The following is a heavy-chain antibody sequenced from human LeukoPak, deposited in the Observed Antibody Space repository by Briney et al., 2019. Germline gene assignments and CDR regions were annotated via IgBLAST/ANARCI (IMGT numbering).Heavy chain of an antibody. CDR1: GFTFSSYA. CDR2: ISGSGGST. CDR3: AKGGVVAGTTLSWFDP. J-gene: IGHJ5*02. Sequence: GGSLRLSCAASGFTFSSYAMSWVRQAPGKGLEWVSAISGSGGSTYYADSVKGRFTISRDNSKNTLYLQMNSLRAEDTAAYYCAKGGVVAGTTLSWFDPWGQGTLVTVSS. V-gene: IGHV3-23*01. D-gene: IGHD1-7*01.